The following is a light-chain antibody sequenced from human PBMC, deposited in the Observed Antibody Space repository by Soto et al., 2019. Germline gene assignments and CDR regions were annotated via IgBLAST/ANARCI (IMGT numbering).Light chain of an antibody. CDR3: QQYDSTPWT. CDR2: WAS. CDR1: QSLLHSSDNRNY. V-gene: IGKV4-1*01. J-gene: IGKJ1*01. Sequence: EIVMAQFPETLAVSVGERATIKCRSSQSLLHSSDNRNYLTWYQQKPGQPPKLLIYWASTRHSGVPDRFSGSGAGTDFTLTINSLQAEDVAVYYCQQYDSTPWTFGQGTKVEIK.